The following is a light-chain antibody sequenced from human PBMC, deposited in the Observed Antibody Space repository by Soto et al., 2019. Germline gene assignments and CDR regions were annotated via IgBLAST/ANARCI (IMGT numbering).Light chain of an antibody. Sequence: DIQMTQSPSSLSASIGDTVTITCRASQSIASFLNWLQLKPGKAPKLLISGTSTLQSGVPSRFSGGGSGTEFTLTIRSLQPEDSALYFCLQDYSPLLAFGAGTRVEIK. CDR1: QSIASF. J-gene: IGKJ4*01. CDR2: GTS. V-gene: IGKV1-39*01. CDR3: LQDYSPLLA.